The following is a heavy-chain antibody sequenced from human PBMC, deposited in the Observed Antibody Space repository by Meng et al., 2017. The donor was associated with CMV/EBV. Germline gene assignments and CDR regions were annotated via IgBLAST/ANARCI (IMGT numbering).Heavy chain of an antibody. J-gene: IGHJ4*02. CDR2: ISWNSEDI. CDR1: GFSFDDYG. D-gene: IGHD2-2*01. CDR3: AKAYCSSTSCYEPLNH. Sequence: SLKISCAASGFSFDDYGMHWVRQAPGKGLEWVAAISWNSEDIEYADSVRGRFTISRDNAKHSLYLQMSSLRPDDTAFYYCAKAYCSSTSCYEPLNHWGQGTLVTVSS. V-gene: IGHV3-9*01.